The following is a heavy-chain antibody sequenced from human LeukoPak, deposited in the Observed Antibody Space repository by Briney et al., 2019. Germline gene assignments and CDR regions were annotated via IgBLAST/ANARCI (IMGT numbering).Heavy chain of an antibody. D-gene: IGHD2/OR15-2a*01. Sequence: PGGSLRLSCAASGFTFSVNWMHWVRQDPGKGLVWVSHINTDGSHTWYADSVKGRFTISRDNAKNTLYLQMNSLRAEDTSVYYCARDTSGYVDYWGQGILVTVSS. CDR1: GFTFSVNW. CDR3: ARDTSGYVDY. J-gene: IGHJ4*02. V-gene: IGHV3-74*01. CDR2: INTDGSHT.